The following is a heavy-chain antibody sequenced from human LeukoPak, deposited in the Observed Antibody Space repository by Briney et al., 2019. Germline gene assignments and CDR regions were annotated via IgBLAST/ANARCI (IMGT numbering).Heavy chain of an antibody. V-gene: IGHV4-34*01. Sequence: GSLRLSCAASGFTFSHFAMAWIRQPPGKGLEWIGEINHSGSTNYNPSLKSRVTISVDTSKNQFSLKLSSVTAADTAVYYCARGGEMATIGIDYWGQGTLVTVSS. J-gene: IGHJ4*02. CDR1: GFTFSHFA. CDR3: ARGGEMATIGIDY. D-gene: IGHD5-24*01. CDR2: INHSGST.